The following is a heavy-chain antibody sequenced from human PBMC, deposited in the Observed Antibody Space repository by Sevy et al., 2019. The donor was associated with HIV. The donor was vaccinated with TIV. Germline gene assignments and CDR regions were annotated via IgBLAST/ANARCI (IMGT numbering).Heavy chain of an antibody. CDR1: GFTFVDYA. J-gene: IGHJ4*02. CDR3: TRGGEVYAAYLTDY. D-gene: IGHD4-17*01. CDR2: IRSKTYGGTT. V-gene: IGHV3-49*03. Sequence: GGSLRLSCTASGFTFVDYAMNWFRQAPGKGLEWVGFIRSKTYGGTTEYAASVKGRFTISRDDSKSIAYLQMNSLKTEDTAVYYCTRGGEVYAAYLTDYWGQGTLVTVSS.